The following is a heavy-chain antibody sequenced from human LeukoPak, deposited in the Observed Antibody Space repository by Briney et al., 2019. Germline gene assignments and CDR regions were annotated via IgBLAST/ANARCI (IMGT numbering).Heavy chain of an antibody. V-gene: IGHV4-59*08. D-gene: IGHD3-16*02. CDR1: GGSISSYY. J-gene: IGHJ4*02. Sequence: PLETLSLTCTVSGGSISSYYWSWIRQPPGKGLEWIGYIYYSGSTNYNPSLKSRVTISVDTSKNQFSLKLSSVSAADTAVYYCARYEYSRYTFDYWGQGTLVTVSS. CDR2: IYYSGST. CDR3: ARYEYSRYTFDY.